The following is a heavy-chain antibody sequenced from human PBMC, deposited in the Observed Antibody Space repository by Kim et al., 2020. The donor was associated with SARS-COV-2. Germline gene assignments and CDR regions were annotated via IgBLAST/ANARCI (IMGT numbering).Heavy chain of an antibody. CDR1: GFTFSSYS. D-gene: IGHD1-1*01. J-gene: IGHJ5*02. CDR3: ARDKIAKEHNWFDP. CDR2: ISSSSSYI. Sequence: GGSLRLSCAASGFTFSSYSMNWVRQAPGKGLEWVSSISSSSSYIYYADSVKGRFTISRDNAKYSLYLQMNSLRAEDTAVYYCARDKIAKEHNWFDPWGQGTLVTVSS. V-gene: IGHV3-21*01.